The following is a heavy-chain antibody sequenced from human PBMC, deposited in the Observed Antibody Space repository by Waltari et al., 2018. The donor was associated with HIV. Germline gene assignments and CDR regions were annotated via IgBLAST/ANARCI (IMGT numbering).Heavy chain of an antibody. J-gene: IGHJ1*01. V-gene: IGHV3-66*02. CDR2: IYSGGST. CDR3: ARDRGGSSFQH. D-gene: IGHD1-26*01. CDR1: VFTVSSNY. Sequence: EVQLVESVGGLVQPGGSLRLSCAASVFTVSSNYMSWVRQAPGKGLEWVSVIYSGGSTYYADSVKGRFTISRDNSKNTLYLQMNSLRAEDTAVYYCARDRGGSSFQHWGQGTLVTVSS.